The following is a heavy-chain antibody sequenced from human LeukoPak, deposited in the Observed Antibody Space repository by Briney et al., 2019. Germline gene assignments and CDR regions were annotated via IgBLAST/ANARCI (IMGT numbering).Heavy chain of an antibody. Sequence: ASVKVSCKASGYTFTSYYMHWVRQAPGQGLEWVGIINPSVSSTSYAPKLQGRVTMTRDTSTNTVYMELSSLRSEDTAVYYCARAPANYGIDDYWGQGTLVTVSS. CDR3: ARAPANYGIDDY. CDR1: GYTFTSYY. CDR2: INPSVSST. J-gene: IGHJ4*02. D-gene: IGHD3-16*01. V-gene: IGHV1-46*04.